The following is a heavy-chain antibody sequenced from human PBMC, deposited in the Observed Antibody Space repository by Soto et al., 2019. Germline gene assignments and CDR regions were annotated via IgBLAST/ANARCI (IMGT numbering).Heavy chain of an antibody. J-gene: IGHJ5*02. CDR2: IYYSGST. V-gene: IGHV4-59*08. Sequence: PTETLSLTCTVSGGSISSYYWSWIRQPPGKGLEWIGYIYYSGSTNYNPSLKSRVTISVDTSKNQFPLKLSSVTAADTAVYYCARRTWQRLDKDNWFDPWGQGTLVTVSS. CDR1: GGSISSYY. D-gene: IGHD6-25*01. CDR3: ARRTWQRLDKDNWFDP.